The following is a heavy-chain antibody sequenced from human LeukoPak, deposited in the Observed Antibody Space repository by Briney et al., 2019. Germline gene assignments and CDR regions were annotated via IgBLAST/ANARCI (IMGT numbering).Heavy chain of an antibody. CDR2: MNPNSGNT. CDR3: ARWGSSWYRWFDP. CDR1: GYTFTSYY. J-gene: IGHJ5*02. Sequence: ASVKVSCKASGYTFTSYYMHWVRQATGQGLEWMGWMNPNSGNTGYAQKFQGRVTMTRNTSISTAYMELSSLRSEDTAVYYCARWGSSWYRWFDPWGQGTLVTVSS. D-gene: IGHD6-13*01. V-gene: IGHV1-8*02.